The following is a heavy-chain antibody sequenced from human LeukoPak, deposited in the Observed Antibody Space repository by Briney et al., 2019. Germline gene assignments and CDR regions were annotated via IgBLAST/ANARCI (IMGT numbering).Heavy chain of an antibody. Sequence: QTSETLSLTCTVSGGSNYWSWIRQPPGKGLEWIGYIHYSGSPNYNPSLKSRLTISIDTSKNQFSLKLNSVTAADTAVYYCARHSNWNGGVDWFDPWGQGTQVTVSS. CDR2: IHYSGSP. D-gene: IGHD1-20*01. J-gene: IGHJ5*02. CDR3: ARHSNWNGGVDWFDP. CDR1: GGSNY. V-gene: IGHV4-59*08.